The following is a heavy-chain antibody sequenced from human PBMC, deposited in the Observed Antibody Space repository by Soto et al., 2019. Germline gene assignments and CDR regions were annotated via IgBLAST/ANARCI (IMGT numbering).Heavy chain of an antibody. CDR3: ASARSTWGSTWYFDY. CDR2: TYYRSKWYT. Sequence: PSQTLSLTCAISGDSVSSNSAVWNWIRQSPSRGLEWLGRTYYRSKWYTDYAVSVKSRITINPDTSKNQFSLQLNSVTPEDTAVYYCASARSTWGSTWYFDYWAQGTLVTVSS. V-gene: IGHV6-1*01. J-gene: IGHJ4*02. D-gene: IGHD6-13*01. CDR1: GDSVSSNSAV.